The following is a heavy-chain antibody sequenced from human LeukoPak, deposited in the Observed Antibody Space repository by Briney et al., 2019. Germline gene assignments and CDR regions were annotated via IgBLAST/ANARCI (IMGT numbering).Heavy chain of an antibody. CDR3: ARDGGNNYGI. CDR1: GFTFSSYD. D-gene: IGHD5-18*01. J-gene: IGHJ4*02. V-gene: IGHV3-30*02. Sequence: GGSLRLSCAPSGFTFSSYDMHWVRQAPGKRLEWVAFIRYDGSNKYYADSVKGRFTISRDNSKNTLYLQMNSLRAEDTAVYYCARDGGNNYGIWGQGTLVTVSS. CDR2: IRYDGSNK.